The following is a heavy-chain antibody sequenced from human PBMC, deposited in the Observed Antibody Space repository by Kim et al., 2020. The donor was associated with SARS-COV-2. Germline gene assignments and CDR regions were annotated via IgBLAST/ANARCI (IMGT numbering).Heavy chain of an antibody. CDR3: ARDHPELLQYTGSWFFDL. CDR1: GGSISSYY. Sequence: SETLSLTCTVSGGSISSYYWSWIRHPPAKGLEWIGSIYYSGSTYYNPSLKSRVTISVDTSKNQFSLNLSSVTAADTAVYYCARDHPELLQYTGSWFFDL. D-gene: IGHD3-10*01. V-gene: IGHV4-59*01. J-gene: IGHJ2*01. CDR2: IYYSGST.